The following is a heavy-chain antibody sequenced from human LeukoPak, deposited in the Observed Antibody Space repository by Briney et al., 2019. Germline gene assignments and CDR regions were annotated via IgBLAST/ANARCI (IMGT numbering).Heavy chain of an antibody. CDR1: GYTFTSYG. CDR3: ARTSVPAAPPRRFDP. CDR2: ISAYNGNT. V-gene: IGHV1-18*01. J-gene: IGHJ5*02. D-gene: IGHD2-2*01. Sequence: RASVKVSCTASGYTFTSYGISWVRQAPGQGLEWMGWISAYNGNTNYAQKLQGRVTMTTDTSTSTAYMELRSLRSDDTAVYYCARTSVPAAPPRRFDPWGQGTLVTVSS.